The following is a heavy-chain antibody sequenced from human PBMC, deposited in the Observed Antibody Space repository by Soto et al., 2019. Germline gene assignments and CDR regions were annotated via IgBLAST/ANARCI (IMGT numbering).Heavy chain of an antibody. Sequence: SQTLSLTCAISGDSVSSNSAAWNWIRQSPSRGLEWLGRTYYRSKWYNDYAVSVKNRITINPDTSKNQFSLQLNSVTPEDTAVYYCAREPARRGCSGGSCYSNWFDPWGQGTLVTVSS. V-gene: IGHV6-1*01. J-gene: IGHJ5*02. CDR1: GDSVSSNSAA. D-gene: IGHD2-15*01. CDR2: TYYRSKWYN. CDR3: AREPARRGCSGGSCYSNWFDP.